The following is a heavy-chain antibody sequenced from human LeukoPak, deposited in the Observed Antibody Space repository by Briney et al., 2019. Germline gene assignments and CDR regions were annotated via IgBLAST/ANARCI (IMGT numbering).Heavy chain of an antibody. V-gene: IGHV1-2*02. CDR1: GYTFTGYY. CDR3: ARGAQSPRGRFDP. Sequence: ASVKVSCKASGYTFTGYYLHWVRQAPGQGLEWMGWINPKSGGTNYAQKFQGRVTMTRDTSISTAYMELTRLRSDDTAVYYCARGAQSPRGRFDPWGQGTLVIVSS. D-gene: IGHD3-16*01. J-gene: IGHJ5*02. CDR2: INPKSGGT.